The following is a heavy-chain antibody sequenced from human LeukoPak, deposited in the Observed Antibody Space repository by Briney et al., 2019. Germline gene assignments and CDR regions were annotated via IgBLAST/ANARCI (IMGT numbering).Heavy chain of an antibody. V-gene: IGHV3-53*01. CDR1: GFTVSSNY. Sequence: GGSLRLSCAASGFTVSSNYMSWVRQAPGKGLEWVSVIYSGGSTYYADSVKGRFTISRDNSKNTLYLQMNSLRAEDTAVYYCARVNGGSRFDPWGQGTLVTVSS. J-gene: IGHJ5*02. CDR2: IYSGGST. CDR3: ARVNGGSRFDP. D-gene: IGHD1-1*01.